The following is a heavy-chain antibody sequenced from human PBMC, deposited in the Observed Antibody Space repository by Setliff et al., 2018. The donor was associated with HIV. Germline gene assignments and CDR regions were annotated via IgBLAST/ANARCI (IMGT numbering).Heavy chain of an antibody. CDR2: INHSGST. D-gene: IGHD3-10*01. V-gene: IGHV4-34*01. Sequence: PSETLSLTCAVYGGSFSGYYWSWIRQPPGKGLEWIGEINHSGSTNYNPSLKSRVTISVDTSKNQFSLKLSSVTAADTAVYYCARERITMVRGVNWFDPWGQGTLVTVS. CDR1: GGSFSGYY. CDR3: ARERITMVRGVNWFDP. J-gene: IGHJ5*02.